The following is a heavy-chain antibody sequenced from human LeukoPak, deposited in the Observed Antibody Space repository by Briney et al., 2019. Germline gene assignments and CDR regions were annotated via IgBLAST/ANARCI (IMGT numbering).Heavy chain of an antibody. V-gene: IGHV4-34*01. J-gene: IGHJ4*02. CDR3: ARGSGLCCSSTSCPYNY. Sequence: PSETLSLTCAVYGGSFSGYYWSWIRQPPGKGLEWIGEVNHSGGTSYNPYLKSRVTISVDTSKNQFSLKLSSVTAADTAVYYCARGSGLCCSSTSCPYNYWGEGTLVTVSS. D-gene: IGHD2-2*01. CDR2: VNHSGGT. CDR1: GGSFSGYY.